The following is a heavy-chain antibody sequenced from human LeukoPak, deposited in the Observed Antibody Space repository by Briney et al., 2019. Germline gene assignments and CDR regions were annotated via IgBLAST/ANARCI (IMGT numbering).Heavy chain of an antibody. CDR3: AKVSDIVVVVAATDFDY. J-gene: IGHJ4*02. V-gene: IGHV3-23*01. CDR1: GFTFSSYA. D-gene: IGHD2-15*01. Sequence: GGSLRLSCAASGFTFSSYAMSWVRQAPGKGLEWVSSISGSGGSTYYADSVKGRFTISRDNSKNTLYLQMNSLRAEDTAVYYCAKVSDIVVVVAATDFDYWGQGTLVTVSS. CDR2: ISGSGGST.